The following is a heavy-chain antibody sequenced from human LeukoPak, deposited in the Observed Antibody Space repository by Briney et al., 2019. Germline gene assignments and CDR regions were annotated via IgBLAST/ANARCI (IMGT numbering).Heavy chain of an antibody. D-gene: IGHD6-19*01. Sequence: GGSLRLSCAASGFTVSSNYMSWVRQASGEGLEWVSVIYSGGSTYYADSVKGRFTISRDNSKNTLYLRMNSLRAEDTAVYYCAREVAAYTPYGMDVWGQGTTVTVSS. CDR1: GFTVSSNY. J-gene: IGHJ6*02. CDR3: AREVAAYTPYGMDV. V-gene: IGHV3-66*01. CDR2: IYSGGST.